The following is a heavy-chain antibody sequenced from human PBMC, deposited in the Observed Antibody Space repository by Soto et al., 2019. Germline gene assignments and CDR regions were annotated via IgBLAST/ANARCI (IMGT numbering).Heavy chain of an antibody. V-gene: IGHV1-18*01. CDR3: VRGGFAYGYLDY. CDR1: GYTFSSYG. Sequence: ASVKVSCKTSGYTFSSYGIVRGRQASGQGLEWMGWISTYNVDTKYADKFQGRLTMSSDTSTTTAFMELRRLRSDDTAVYYCVRGGFAYGYLDYWGQGTLVTVSS. J-gene: IGHJ4*02. CDR2: ISTYNVDT. D-gene: IGHD5-18*01.